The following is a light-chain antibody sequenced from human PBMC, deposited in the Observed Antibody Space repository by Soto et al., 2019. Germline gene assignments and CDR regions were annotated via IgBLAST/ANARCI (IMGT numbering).Light chain of an antibody. CDR2: EVS. V-gene: IGLV2-14*01. J-gene: IGLJ1*01. CDR1: SSDVGGYNY. CDR3: SSYTSSSTLG. Sequence: QSVLTQPASVSGSPGQSITISCTGTSSDVGGYNYVSWYQQHPGKAPKLMIYEVSNRPSGVSNRFSGSKSGNTASLTISGLQAEDEADYFRSSYTSSSTLGFGTGTKVTLL.